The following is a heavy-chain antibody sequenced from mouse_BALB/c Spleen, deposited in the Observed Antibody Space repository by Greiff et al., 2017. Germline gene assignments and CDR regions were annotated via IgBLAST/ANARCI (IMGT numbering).Heavy chain of an antibody. V-gene: IGHV5-4*02. D-gene: IGHD2-14*01. CDR2: ISDGGSYT. CDR1: GFTFSDYY. CDR3: AREGAYYRYDGFAY. J-gene: IGHJ3*01. Sequence: EVHLVESGGGLVKPGGSLKLSCAASGFTFSDYYMYWVRQTPEKRLEWVATISDGGSYTYYPDSVKGRFTISRDNAKNNLYLQMSSLKSEDTAMYYCAREGAYYRYDGFAYWGQGTLVTVSA.